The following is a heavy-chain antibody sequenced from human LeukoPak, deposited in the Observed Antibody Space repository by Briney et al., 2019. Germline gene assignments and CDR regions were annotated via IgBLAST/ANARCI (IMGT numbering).Heavy chain of an antibody. CDR3: ARDSYSSSWYPYYYYYYYMDV. CDR2: ISYDGSNK. J-gene: IGHJ6*03. Sequence: GGSLRLSCAASGFTFTTYWMSWVRQAPGKGLEWVAVISYDGSNKYYADSVKGRFTISRDNSKNTLYLQMNSLRAEDTAVYYCARDSYSSSWYPYYYYYYYMDVWGKGTTVTVSS. CDR1: GFTFTTYW. V-gene: IGHV3-30*03. D-gene: IGHD6-13*01.